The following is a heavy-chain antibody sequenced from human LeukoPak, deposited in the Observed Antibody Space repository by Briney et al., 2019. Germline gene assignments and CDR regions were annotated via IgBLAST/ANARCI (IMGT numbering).Heavy chain of an antibody. CDR1: GYTFTGYY. D-gene: IGHD3/OR15-3a*01. CDR2: INPNSGGT. Sequence: ASVKVSCKASGYTFTGYYMHWVRQAPGQGLEWMGWINPNSGGTNYAQKFQGRVTMTRDTSISTAYMELSRPRSDDTAVYYCARDSGLAAEPPHFDYWGQGTLVTVSS. J-gene: IGHJ4*02. CDR3: ARDSGLAAEPPHFDY. V-gene: IGHV1-2*02.